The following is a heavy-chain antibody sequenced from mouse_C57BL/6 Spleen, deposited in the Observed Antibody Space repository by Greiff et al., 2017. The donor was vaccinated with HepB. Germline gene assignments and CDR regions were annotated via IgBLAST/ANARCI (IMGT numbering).Heavy chain of an antibody. CDR2: ISSGSSTI. Sequence: EVHLVESGGGLVKPGGSLKLSCAASGFTFSDYGMHWVRQAPEKGLEWVAYISSGSSTIYYADTVKGRFTISRDNAKNTLFLQMTSLRSEDTAMYYCARMGYYGSSYVDYAMDYWGQGTSVTVSS. V-gene: IGHV5-17*01. J-gene: IGHJ4*01. CDR3: ARMGYYGSSYVDYAMDY. D-gene: IGHD1-1*01. CDR1: GFTFSDYG.